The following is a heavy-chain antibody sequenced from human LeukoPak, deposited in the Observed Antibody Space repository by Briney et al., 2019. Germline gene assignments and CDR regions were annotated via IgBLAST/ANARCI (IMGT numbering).Heavy chain of an antibody. Sequence: SETLSLTCTVSGGSISSYYWSWIRQPPGKGLEWIGYIYYSGSTNYNPSLKSRVTISVDTSKNQFSLKLSSVTAADTAVYYCARWRRYYQSIAYFDYWGQGTLVTVSS. CDR1: GGSISSYY. CDR2: IYYSGST. CDR3: ARWRRYYQSIAYFDY. D-gene: IGHD3-9*01. V-gene: IGHV4-59*01. J-gene: IGHJ4*02.